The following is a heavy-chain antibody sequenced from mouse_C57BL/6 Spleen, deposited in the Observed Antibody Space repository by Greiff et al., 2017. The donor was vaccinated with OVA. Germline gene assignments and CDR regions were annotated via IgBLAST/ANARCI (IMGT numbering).Heavy chain of an antibody. D-gene: IGHD1-1*01. V-gene: IGHV1-81*01. CDR1: GYTFTSYG. CDR3: AREGYYGSKDYFDY. Sequence: QVQLKESGAELARPGASVKLSCKASGYTFTSYGISWVKQRTGQGLEWIGEIYPRSGNTYYNEKFKGKATLTADKSSSTACMELRSLTSEDSAVYFCAREGYYGSKDYFDYWGQGTTLTVSS. J-gene: IGHJ2*01. CDR2: IYPRSGNT.